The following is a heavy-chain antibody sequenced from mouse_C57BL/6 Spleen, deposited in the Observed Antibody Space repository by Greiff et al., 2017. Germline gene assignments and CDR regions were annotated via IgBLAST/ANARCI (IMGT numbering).Heavy chain of an antibody. CDR2: IHPNSGST. D-gene: IGHD2-3*01. CDR3: AGDGYYVDFDV. Sequence: QVHVKQPGAELVKPGASVKLSCKASGYTFTSYWMHWVKQRPGQGLEWIGMIHPNSGSTNYNEKFKSKATLTVDKSSSTAYMQLSSLTSEDSAVYYCAGDGYYVDFDVWGTGTTVTVSS. V-gene: IGHV1-64*01. CDR1: GYTFTSYW. J-gene: IGHJ1*03.